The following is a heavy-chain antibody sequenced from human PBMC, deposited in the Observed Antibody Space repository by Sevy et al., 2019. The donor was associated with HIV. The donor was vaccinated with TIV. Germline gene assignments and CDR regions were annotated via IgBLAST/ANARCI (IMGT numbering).Heavy chain of an antibody. CDR1: QFAFSDYA. V-gene: IGHV3-23*01. D-gene: IGHD6-6*01. J-gene: IGHJ5*01. CDR2: IGGSGGST. Sequence: GGSLRLSCAASQFAFSDYAMTWVRQAPGKGLEWVASIGGSGGSTYYAESVRGRFTISRDNDKHVVYLQMDTLRVAYTALYFCAKARMAARSLNPRLLNFDSWGQGTLVTVSS. CDR3: AKARMAARSLNPRLLNFDS.